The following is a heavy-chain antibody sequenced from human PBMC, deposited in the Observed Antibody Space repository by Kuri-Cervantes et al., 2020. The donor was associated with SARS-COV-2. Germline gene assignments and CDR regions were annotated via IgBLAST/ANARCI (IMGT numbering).Heavy chain of an antibody. J-gene: IGHJ6*02. CDR1: GGSFSGYY. CDR3: ARVPTQYDSSGYYAWYYYYGMDV. CDR2: INHSGST. V-gene: IGHV4-34*01. Sequence: SETLSLTCAVYGGSFSGYYWSWIRQPPGKGLEWIGEINHSGSTNYNPSLKSRVTISVDTSKNQFSLKLSSVTAADTAVYYCARVPTQYDSSGYYAWYYYYGMDVWGQGTMVTVSS. D-gene: IGHD3-22*01.